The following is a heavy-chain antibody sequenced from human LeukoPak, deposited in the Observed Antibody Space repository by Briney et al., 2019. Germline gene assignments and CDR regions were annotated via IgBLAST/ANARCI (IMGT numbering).Heavy chain of an antibody. Sequence: PSETLSLTCTVSGGSISTYYWSWIRQPPGKGLEWIGYIYYTGSTNYNPSLESRVTISVDTSKNQFSLKLTSVAAADTAVYYCARSRAGGYNLYYMDVWGTGTTVTVSS. CDR3: ARSRAGGYNLYYMDV. V-gene: IGHV4-59*08. J-gene: IGHJ6*03. CDR1: GGSISTYY. CDR2: IYYTGST. D-gene: IGHD3-22*01.